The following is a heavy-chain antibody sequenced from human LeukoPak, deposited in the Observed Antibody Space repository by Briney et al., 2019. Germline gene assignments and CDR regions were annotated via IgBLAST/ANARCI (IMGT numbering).Heavy chain of an antibody. CDR2: INHSGST. D-gene: IGHD6-19*01. V-gene: IGHV4-34*01. CDR1: GGSFSGYY. Sequence: SETLSLTCAVYGGSFSGYYWSWIRQPPGKGLEWIGEINHSGSTNYNPSLKSRVTISVDTSKNQFSLKLSSVTAADTAVYYCARERVYSSGWYALGYYYYMDVWGKGTTVTVSS. J-gene: IGHJ6*03. CDR3: ARERVYSSGWYALGYYYYMDV.